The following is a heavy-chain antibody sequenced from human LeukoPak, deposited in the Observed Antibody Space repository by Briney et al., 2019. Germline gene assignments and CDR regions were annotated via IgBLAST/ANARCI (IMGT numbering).Heavy chain of an antibody. Sequence: PGGSLRLSCAASGFTFSSYGMSWVRQAPGKGLEWVSAISGSGGSTYYADSVKGRFTISRDNSKNTLYLQMNSLRAEDTAVYYCAKFVGKHITMVSRGAFDCWGQGTLVTVSS. V-gene: IGHV3-23*01. J-gene: IGHJ4*02. CDR1: GFTFSSYG. CDR2: ISGSGGST. CDR3: AKFVGKHITMVSRGAFDC. D-gene: IGHD3-10*01.